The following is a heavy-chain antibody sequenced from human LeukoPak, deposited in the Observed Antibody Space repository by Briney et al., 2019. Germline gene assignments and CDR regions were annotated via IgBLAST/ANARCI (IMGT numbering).Heavy chain of an antibody. CDR2: ISSSDSTL. CDR1: GFTFSAYN. J-gene: IGHJ4*02. D-gene: IGHD3-10*01. V-gene: IGHV3-48*04. Sequence: PGGSLRLSCAASGFTFSAYNMNWVRQAPGAGLEWLSYISSSDSTLNYADSVKGRFTTSRDNAKNSLFLQMNSLRAEDTAVYYCAREVTMLRGVIYFDFWGQGTLVTVSS. CDR3: AREVTMLRGVIYFDF.